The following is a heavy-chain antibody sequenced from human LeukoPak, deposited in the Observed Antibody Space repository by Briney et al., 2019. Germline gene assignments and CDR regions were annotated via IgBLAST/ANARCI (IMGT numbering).Heavy chain of an antibody. CDR3: ARERGSSSWYGYYYYYMDV. D-gene: IGHD6-13*01. Sequence: PGGSLRLSCAASGFTFSFYAMSWIRQPPGKGLEWIGEINHSGSTNYNPSLKSRVTISVDTSKNQFSLKLSSVTAADTAVYYCARERGSSSWYGYYYYYMDVWGKGTTVTVSS. CDR1: GFTFSFYA. CDR2: INHSGST. V-gene: IGHV4-34*01. J-gene: IGHJ6*03.